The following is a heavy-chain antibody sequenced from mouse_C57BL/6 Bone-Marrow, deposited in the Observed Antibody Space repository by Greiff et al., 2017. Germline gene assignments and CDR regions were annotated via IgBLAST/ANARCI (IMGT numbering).Heavy chain of an antibody. CDR3: GYRNAMDY. D-gene: IGHD1-2*01. Sequence: EVQLQQSGAELVRPGASVKLSCTASGFNIKDDYMHWVKQRPEQGLEWIGWIDPENGDTEYASKFQGKATITADTSSNTAYLQLSSLTSEDTAVYYCGYRNAMDYWGQGTSVTVSA. V-gene: IGHV14-4*01. J-gene: IGHJ4*01. CDR2: IDPENGDT. CDR1: GFNIKDDY.